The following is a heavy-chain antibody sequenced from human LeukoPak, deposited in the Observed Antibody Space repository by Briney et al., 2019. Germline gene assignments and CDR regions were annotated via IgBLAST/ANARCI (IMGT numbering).Heavy chain of an antibody. CDR3: AKSDGDSSGWYGFWYFDL. J-gene: IGHJ2*01. CDR2: ISGRGGST. Sequence: QSGGSLRLSCAASGFTFSSYAMSWVRQAPGKGLEWVSAISGRGGSTYYADSVKGRFTISRENSKNTLYLQMNSLRAEDTAVYYCAKSDGDSSGWYGFWYFDLWGRGTLVTVSS. D-gene: IGHD6-19*01. CDR1: GFTFSSYA. V-gene: IGHV3-23*01.